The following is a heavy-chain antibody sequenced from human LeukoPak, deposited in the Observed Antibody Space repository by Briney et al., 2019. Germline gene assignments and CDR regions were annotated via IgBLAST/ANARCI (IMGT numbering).Heavy chain of an antibody. CDR2: INHSGST. CDR1: GGSFSGYY. Sequence: PSETLSLTCAVYGGSFSGYYWSWIRQPPGKGLEWIGEINHSGSTNYNPSLKSRVTISVDTSKNQFSLKLSSVTAADTAVYYCARGLTRGSGSYYHYWGQGTLVTVSS. D-gene: IGHD1-26*01. V-gene: IGHV4-34*01. J-gene: IGHJ4*02. CDR3: ARGLTRGSGSYYHY.